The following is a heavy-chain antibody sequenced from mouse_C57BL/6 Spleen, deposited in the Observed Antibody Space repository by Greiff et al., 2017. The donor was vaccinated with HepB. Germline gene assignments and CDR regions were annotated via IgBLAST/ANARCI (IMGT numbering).Heavy chain of an antibody. D-gene: IGHD1-1*01. V-gene: IGHV1-52*01. CDR1: GYTFTSYW. J-gene: IGHJ3*01. Sequence: QVHVKQPGAELVRPGSSVKLSCKASGYTFTSYWMHWVKQRPIQGLEWIGNIDPSDSETHYNQKFKDKATLTVDKSSSTAYMQLSSLTSEDSAVYYCARERAYYYGSSYGFAYWGQGTLVTVSA. CDR2: IDPSDSET. CDR3: ARERAYYYGSSYGFAY.